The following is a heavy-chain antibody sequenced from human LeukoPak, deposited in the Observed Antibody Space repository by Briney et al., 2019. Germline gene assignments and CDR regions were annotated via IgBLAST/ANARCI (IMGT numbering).Heavy chain of an antibody. CDR2: IKQDGSEK. CDR3: ASGRQLGY. CDR1: GFTFGTYW. Sequence: GGSLRLSCAASGFTFGTYWMNWVRQAPGKGLEWVANIKQDGSEKYYVDSVKGRFTMSRDNAKKSVYLQMNSLRAEDTAVYYCASGRQLGYWGQGTLVTVSS. D-gene: IGHD6-13*01. V-gene: IGHV3-7*01. J-gene: IGHJ4*02.